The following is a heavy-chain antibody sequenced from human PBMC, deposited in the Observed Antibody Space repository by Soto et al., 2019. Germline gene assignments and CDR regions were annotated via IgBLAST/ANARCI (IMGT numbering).Heavy chain of an antibody. J-gene: IGHJ4*02. V-gene: IGHV3-23*01. CDR2: LTRSATT. Sequence: PGGSLRLSCVASGFTFSSYAMSWVRQAPQKGLEWVSTLTRSATTVYAASVRGRFTISRDNSKNTLYLQVDSLRAEDTAVYYCVREFTPGSPNYDYWGLGTLVTVSS. CDR1: GFTFSSYA. CDR3: VREFTPGSPNYDY. D-gene: IGHD3-10*01.